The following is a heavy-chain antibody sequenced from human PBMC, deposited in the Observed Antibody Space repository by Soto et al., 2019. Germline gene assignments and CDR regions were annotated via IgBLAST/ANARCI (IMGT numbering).Heavy chain of an antibody. CDR1: GGSFSGYY. V-gene: IGHV4-34*01. CDR2: INHSGST. CDR3: ARGSSYDSSGYFAFDI. D-gene: IGHD3-22*01. J-gene: IGHJ3*02. Sequence: SETLSLTCAVYGGSFSGYYWSWIRQPPGKGLEWIGEINHSGSTNYNPSLKSRVTISVDTSKNQFSLKLSSVTAADMAVYYCARGSSYDSSGYFAFDIWGQGTMVTVSS.